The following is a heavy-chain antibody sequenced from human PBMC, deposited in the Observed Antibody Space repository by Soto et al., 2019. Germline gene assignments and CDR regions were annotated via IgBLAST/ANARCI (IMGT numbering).Heavy chain of an antibody. V-gene: IGHV1-2*02. CDR1: RYTLSGYH. CDR3: DREGETRSPSRQAIGWLES. D-gene: IGHD2-2*01. CDR2: INVYNGET. Sequence: SEKVSYKASRYTLSGYHMHWVRQAPAQGLEWMGWINVYNGETNIAQKFQGSVAMTMDTSITTAYVELSRLRFDDTAVYFCDREGETRSPSRQAIGWLESWGQGTLVTVYS. J-gene: IGHJ5*01.